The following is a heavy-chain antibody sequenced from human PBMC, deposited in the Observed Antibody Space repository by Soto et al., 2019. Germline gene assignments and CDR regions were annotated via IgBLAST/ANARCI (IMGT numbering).Heavy chain of an antibody. V-gene: IGHV4-30-4*01. CDR2: IYYSGST. D-gene: IGHD2-21*02. CDR3: ARGGGNSDYFDY. J-gene: IGHJ4*02. CDR1: GGSISSGDYY. Sequence: PSETLSLTCTVSGGSISSGDYYWSWIRQPPGKGLEWIGYIYYSGSTYYNPSLKSRVTISVDTSKNQFSLKLSSVTAADTAVYYCARGGGNSDYFDYWGQGTLVTVSS.